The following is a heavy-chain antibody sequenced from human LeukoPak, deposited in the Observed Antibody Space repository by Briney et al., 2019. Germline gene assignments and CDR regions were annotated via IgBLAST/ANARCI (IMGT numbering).Heavy chain of an antibody. Sequence: PGGSLRLSCAASGFTFSSYAMSWVRQAPGKGLEWVSAISGSGGSTYYADSVKGRFTISRDNSKNTLYLQMNSLRAEDTAVYYCAKWGTNSWSYYYYGMDVWGKGTTVTVSS. CDR1: GFTFSSYA. V-gene: IGHV3-23*01. CDR3: AKWGTNSWSYYYYGMDV. CDR2: ISGSGGST. D-gene: IGHD6-13*01. J-gene: IGHJ6*04.